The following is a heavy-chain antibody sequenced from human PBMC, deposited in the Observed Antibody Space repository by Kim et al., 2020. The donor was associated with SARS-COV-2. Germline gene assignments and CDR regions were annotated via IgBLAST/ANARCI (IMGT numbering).Heavy chain of an antibody. CDR2: ITYDETYS. V-gene: IGHV3-30*02. Sequence: GGSLRLSCTASGFSFSLYAMHWVRQAPGEGLEWVTFITYDETYSYYADSVKGRFTISRDNANNTLYLQMNSLTVEDTAIYYCAKVPKTHVMRCANFDSWGQGTLVTVSS. CDR3: AKVPKTHVMRCANFDS. J-gene: IGHJ4*02. CDR1: GFSFSLYA. D-gene: IGHD2-8*01.